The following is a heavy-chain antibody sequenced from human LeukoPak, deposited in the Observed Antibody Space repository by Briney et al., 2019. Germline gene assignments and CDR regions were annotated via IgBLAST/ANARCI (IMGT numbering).Heavy chain of an antibody. CDR1: GFTFSNYG. D-gene: IGHD3-10*01. CDR2: ISYDGSNK. V-gene: IGHV3-30*03. Sequence: GGSLRLSCAASGFTFSNYGMHWVRQAPGKGLEWVAAISYDGSNKYYADSVKGRFTISRDNSKNTLYLQMNSLRAEDTAVYYCAGGYYFFGYWGQGTLVTVSS. J-gene: IGHJ4*02. CDR3: AGGYYFFGY.